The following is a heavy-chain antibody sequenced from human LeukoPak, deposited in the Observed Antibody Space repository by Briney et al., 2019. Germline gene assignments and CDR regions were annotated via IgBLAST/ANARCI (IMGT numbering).Heavy chain of an antibody. CDR3: TRQNDFRLDY. V-gene: IGHV5-51*01. D-gene: IGHD3-3*01. CDR2: IYPGDSDT. Sequence: GESLKISCKGSGYTFSSYWIGWVRQMPGKGLEWMGIIYPGDSDTRYSPSLQGQVTISVDTSIGTAYLQWSSLKASDTAIYYCTRQNDFRLDYWGQGTLVTVSS. J-gene: IGHJ4*02. CDR1: GYTFSSYW.